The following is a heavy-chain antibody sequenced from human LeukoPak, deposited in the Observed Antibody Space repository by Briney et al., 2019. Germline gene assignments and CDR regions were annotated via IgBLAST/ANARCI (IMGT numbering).Heavy chain of an antibody. CDR2: IYPDDSDT. Sequence: GESLKISCKHSEYSFPNYCIGWVRQMPGKGLEWMGIIYPDDSDTRYSPSFQGQVTISADRSISTAYLQWSSLRASNTAMYYCAIGRGGQQLGDYWGQGTLVTVSS. CDR1: EYSFPNYC. V-gene: IGHV5-51*01. J-gene: IGHJ4*02. D-gene: IGHD6-13*01. CDR3: AIGRGGQQLGDY.